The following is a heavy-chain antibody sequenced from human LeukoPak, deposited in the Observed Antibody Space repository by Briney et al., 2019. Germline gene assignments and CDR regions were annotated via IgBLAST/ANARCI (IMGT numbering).Heavy chain of an antibody. V-gene: IGHV3-7*01. D-gene: IGHD3-16*02. CDR2: IRPDGRET. J-gene: IGHJ4*02. CDR3: ATRGDLSWFGALRH. Sequence: PGGSLRLSCVASGFTFRNYWMGWVRQAPGKGLEWVSFIRPDGRETNYAGSVKGRFTISRDNAKNSPYLQMNNLRVEDTAVYYCATRGDLSWFGALRHWSQGTVVTVSS. CDR1: GFTFRNYW.